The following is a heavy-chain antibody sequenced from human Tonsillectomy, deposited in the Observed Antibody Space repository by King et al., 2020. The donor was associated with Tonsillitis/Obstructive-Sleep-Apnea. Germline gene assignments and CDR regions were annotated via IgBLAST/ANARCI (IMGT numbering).Heavy chain of an antibody. Sequence: VQLVESGGGLVQPGGSLRLSCAASGFTFSSYEMNWVRQAPGKGLEWVSYISSSGSTIYYADSVKGRFTISRDNAKNSLYLQMNSLRAEDTAVYYCARSPLMTRLGLDYWGQGTLVTVSS. CDR1: GFTFSSYE. D-gene: IGHD7-27*01. CDR2: ISSSGSTI. CDR3: ARSPLMTRLGLDY. V-gene: IGHV3-48*03. J-gene: IGHJ4*02.